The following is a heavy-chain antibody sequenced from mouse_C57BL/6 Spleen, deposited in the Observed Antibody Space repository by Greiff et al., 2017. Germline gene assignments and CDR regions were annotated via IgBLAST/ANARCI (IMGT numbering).Heavy chain of an antibody. CDR1: GFNIKDDY. D-gene: IGHD3-2*02. CDR3: TTHTRRYWYFDV. CDR2: IDPENGDT. Sequence: DVKLQESGAELVRPGASVKLSCTASGFNIKDDYMHWVKQRPEQGLEWIGWIDPENGDTEYASKFQGKATITADPASNTAYLQLSSLTAEDTAVYDCTTHTRRYWYFDVWGTGTTVTVSS. V-gene: IGHV14-4*01. J-gene: IGHJ1*03.